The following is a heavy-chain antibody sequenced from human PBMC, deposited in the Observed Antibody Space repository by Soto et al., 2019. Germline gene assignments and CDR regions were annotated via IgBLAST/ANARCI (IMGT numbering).Heavy chain of an antibody. J-gene: IGHJ4*02. Sequence: QVQLVQSGAEVKKPGASVKVSCKASGYTFTGYYMHWVRQAPGQGLEWMGWINPNSGGTNYAQKFQGWVTMTRDTSISTAYMELSRLRSDDTAVYYCARVGGYSGGSCYDPVYFDYWGQGTLVTVSS. CDR2: INPNSGGT. V-gene: IGHV1-2*04. CDR1: GYTFTGYY. CDR3: ARVGGYSGGSCYDPVYFDY. D-gene: IGHD2-15*01.